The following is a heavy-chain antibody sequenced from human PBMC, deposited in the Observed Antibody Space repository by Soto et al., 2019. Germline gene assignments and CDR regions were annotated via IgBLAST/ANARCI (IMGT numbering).Heavy chain of an antibody. Sequence: VGSLRLSCAVSGFSFSTYAMHWVRQAPGKGLEWLAIIWFDGVKEYYAESVRGRFTISIDNSKNTVFLQMDTVGAEDSALYYCTRATFDVWGQGTKVTV. J-gene: IGHJ3*01. CDR1: GFSFSTYA. V-gene: IGHV3-33*01. CDR3: TRATFDV. CDR2: IWFDGVKE.